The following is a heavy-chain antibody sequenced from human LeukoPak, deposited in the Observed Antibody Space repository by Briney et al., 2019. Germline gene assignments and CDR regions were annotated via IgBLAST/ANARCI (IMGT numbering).Heavy chain of an antibody. D-gene: IGHD3-3*01. CDR2: ISSSSSYI. Sequence: GGSLRLSCAASGFTFSSYNMNWVRLAPGKGLEWVSSISSSSSYIYYADSVKGRFTISRDNAKNSLYLRMNSLRAEDTAVYYCAREREDFWSGYYLWGQGTLVTVSS. V-gene: IGHV3-21*01. J-gene: IGHJ4*02. CDR1: GFTFSSYN. CDR3: AREREDFWSGYYL.